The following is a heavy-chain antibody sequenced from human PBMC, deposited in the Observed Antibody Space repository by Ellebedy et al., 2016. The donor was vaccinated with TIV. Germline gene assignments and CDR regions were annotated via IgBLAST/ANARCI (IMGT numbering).Heavy chain of an antibody. CDR3: ARYSGSYGGYDY. CDR2: IDPSDSYT. Sequence: GESLKISCKGSGYSFSTFWVIWVRQRPGKGLESMGRIDPSDSYTNYSPSFQGHVTMSADTSISTAYLEWSSLKASDTAIYYCARYSGSYGGYDYWGQGTLVIVSS. V-gene: IGHV5-10-1*01. D-gene: IGHD1-26*01. CDR1: GYSFSTFW. J-gene: IGHJ4*02.